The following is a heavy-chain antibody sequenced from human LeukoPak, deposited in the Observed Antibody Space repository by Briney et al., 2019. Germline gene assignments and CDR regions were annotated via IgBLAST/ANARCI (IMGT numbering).Heavy chain of an antibody. Sequence: ASVKVSCKASGYTFTGYYMHWMRQAPGQGLEWMGWINPNSGGTNYAQKFQGRVTMTRDTSISTAYMELSRLRSDDTAVYYCARRSYGIRAFDIWGQGTMVTVSS. CDR2: INPNSGGT. D-gene: IGHD5-18*01. CDR1: GYTFTGYY. CDR3: ARRSYGIRAFDI. V-gene: IGHV1-2*02. J-gene: IGHJ3*02.